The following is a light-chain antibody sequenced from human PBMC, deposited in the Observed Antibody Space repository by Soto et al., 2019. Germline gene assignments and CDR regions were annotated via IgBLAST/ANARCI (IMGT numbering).Light chain of an antibody. J-gene: IGKJ1*01. CDR2: GAS. CDR1: QSISSDY. Sequence: EIVLTQSPGTLSLSPGERATLSCRASQSISSDYLAWYQQKPGQAPRLLIYGASSRATDIPDRFSSSGSGTDFPFTISRLEPEDFAVYYCQQYGSSPPTWTFGQGTKGEIK. V-gene: IGKV3-20*01. CDR3: QQYGSSPPTWT.